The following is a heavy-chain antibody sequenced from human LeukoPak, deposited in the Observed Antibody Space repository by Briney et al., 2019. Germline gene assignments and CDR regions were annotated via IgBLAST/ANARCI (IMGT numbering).Heavy chain of an antibody. CDR1: GFTVSSNY. Sequence: GGSLRLSCAASGFTVSSNYMSWVRQAPGKGLEWVSVIYSGGSTYYADSVKGRFTISRDNSKNTLYLQMNSLRAEDTAVYYCAKPYYDILTGYSNWGQGTLVTVSS. J-gene: IGHJ4*02. D-gene: IGHD3-9*01. V-gene: IGHV3-66*04. CDR2: IYSGGST. CDR3: AKPYYDILTGYSN.